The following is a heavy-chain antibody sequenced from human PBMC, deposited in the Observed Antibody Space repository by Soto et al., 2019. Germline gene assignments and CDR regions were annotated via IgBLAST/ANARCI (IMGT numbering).Heavy chain of an antibody. D-gene: IGHD3-16*01. V-gene: IGHV3-30-3*01. CDR1: GFTFSSHI. CDR2: IYPDGNRK. J-gene: IGHJ4*02. Sequence: GGSLRLSCTVAGFTFSSHIMHWVRQAPGKGLEWVTHIYPDGNRKYYADSVKGRFTTSRGNSQNTMYLQMNSLRVEDTAVYYRARDDEHWSDCDLAYWGQGVLVTVSS. CDR3: ARDDEHWSDCDLAY.